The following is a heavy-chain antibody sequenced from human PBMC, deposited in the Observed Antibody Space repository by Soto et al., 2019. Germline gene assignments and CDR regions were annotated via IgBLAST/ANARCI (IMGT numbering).Heavy chain of an antibody. V-gene: IGHV1-24*01. CDR1: GYTLTELS. J-gene: IGHJ5*02. D-gene: IGHD6-6*01. Sequence: ASVKVSCKVSGYTLTELSMHWVRQAPGKGREWMGGFDPEDGETIYAQKFQGRVTMTEDTSTDTAYMELSSLRSEDTAVYYCATTGRQSIAAYRCFDPWGQGTLVTVSS. CDR2: FDPEDGET. CDR3: ATTGRQSIAAYRCFDP.